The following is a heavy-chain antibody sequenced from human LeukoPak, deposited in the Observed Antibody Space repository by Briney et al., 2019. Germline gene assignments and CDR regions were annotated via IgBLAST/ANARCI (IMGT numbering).Heavy chain of an antibody. D-gene: IGHD2-15*01. CDR2: MNPNSGNT. V-gene: IGHV1-8*01. CDR1: GYTFTSYD. J-gene: IGHJ5*02. Sequence: ASVKVSCKASGYTFTSYDINWVRQATGQGLEWMGWMNPNSGNTDYAQKFQGRVTMTTNTSISTAYMELRSLRSADTAVYYCARALRGYCSGGSCYWFDPWGQGTLVTVSS. CDR3: ARALRGYCSGGSCYWFDP.